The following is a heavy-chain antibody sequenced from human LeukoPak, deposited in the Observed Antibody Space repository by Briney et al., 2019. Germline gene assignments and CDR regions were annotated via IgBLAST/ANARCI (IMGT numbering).Heavy chain of an antibody. CDR1: GFTFSGYA. Sequence: GGSLRLSCAASGFTFSGYAMSWARQAPGKGLEWVSAISGSGGSTYYADPVKGRFTISRDNSKNTQYLQMNSLRAEDTAVYYCAKSPQLYQSTITIFGVVKGYYGMDVWGQGTTVTVSS. J-gene: IGHJ6*02. CDR2: ISGSGGST. CDR3: AKSPQLYQSTITIFGVVKGYYGMDV. V-gene: IGHV3-23*01. D-gene: IGHD3-3*01.